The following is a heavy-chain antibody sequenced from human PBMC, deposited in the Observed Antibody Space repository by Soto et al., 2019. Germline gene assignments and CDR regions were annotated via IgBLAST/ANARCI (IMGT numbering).Heavy chain of an antibody. CDR1: GGSFSGYY. J-gene: IGHJ4*02. CDR2: INHSGST. D-gene: IGHD2-8*02. CDR3: ARDKITGLFDY. Sequence: QVQLQQWGAGLLKPSETLSLTCAVYGGSFSGYYWTWFRQPPGTGLEWIGEINHSGSTNYNPSLKRRVTISVDTSKNQFSLKLTSVTAADTVVYYCARDKITGLFDYWGQGTLVTVSS. V-gene: IGHV4-34*01.